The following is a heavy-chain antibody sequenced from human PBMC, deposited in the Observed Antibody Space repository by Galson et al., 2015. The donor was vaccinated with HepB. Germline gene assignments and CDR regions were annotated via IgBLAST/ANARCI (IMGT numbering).Heavy chain of an antibody. CDR3: ARAGYCSSTSCYGFRHPAANNWFDP. V-gene: IGHV1-3*01. J-gene: IGHJ5*02. CDR1: GYTFTSYA. Sequence: SVKVSCKASGYTFTSYAMHWVRQAPGQRLEWMGWINAGNGNTKYSQKFQGRVTITRDTSASTAYMELSSLRSEDTAVYYCARAGYCSSTSCYGFRHPAANNWFDPWGQGTLVTVSS. CDR2: INAGNGNT. D-gene: IGHD2-2*01.